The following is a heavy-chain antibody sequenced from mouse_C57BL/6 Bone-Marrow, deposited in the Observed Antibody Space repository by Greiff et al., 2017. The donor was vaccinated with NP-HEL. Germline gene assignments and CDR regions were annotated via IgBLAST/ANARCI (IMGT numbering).Heavy chain of an antibody. D-gene: IGHD2-4*01. CDR3: ARERLRHYAMDY. CDR2: ISYDGSN. CDR1: GYSITSGYY. J-gene: IGHJ4*01. Sequence: EVQVVESGPGLVKPSQSLSLTCSVTGYSITSGYYWNWIRQFPGNKLEWMGYISYDGSNNYNPSLKNRISITRDTSKNQFFLKLNSVTTEDTATYYCARERLRHYAMDYWGQGTSVTVSS. V-gene: IGHV3-6*01.